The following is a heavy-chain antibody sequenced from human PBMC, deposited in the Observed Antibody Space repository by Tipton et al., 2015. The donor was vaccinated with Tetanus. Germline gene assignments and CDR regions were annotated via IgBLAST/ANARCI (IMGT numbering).Heavy chain of an antibody. J-gene: IGHJ4*02. CDR3: ASIAVAPRGFDY. CDR2: ISYDGSNK. D-gene: IGHD6-19*01. V-gene: IGHV3-30*04. CDR1: GFTFSSYA. Sequence: RSLRLSCAASGFTFSSYAMHWVRQAPGKGLEWVAVISYDGSNKYYADSVKGRFTISRDNSKNTLYLQMNSLRAEDTAVYYCASIAVAPRGFDYWGQGTLVTVSS.